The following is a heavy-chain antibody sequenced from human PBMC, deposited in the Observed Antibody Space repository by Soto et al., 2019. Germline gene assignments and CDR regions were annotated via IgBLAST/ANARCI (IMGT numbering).Heavy chain of an antibody. Sequence: QVQLVESGGGVVQPGRSLRLSCAASGFTFSSYGMHWVRQAPGKGLEWVAVIWYDGSNKYYADSVKGRFTISRDNSKNTLYLQMNSLRAEDTAVYYCARDRNGLYRGYDSLDYWGQGTLVTVSS. CDR1: GFTFSSYG. V-gene: IGHV3-33*01. CDR3: ARDRNGLYRGYDSLDY. CDR2: IWYDGSNK. J-gene: IGHJ4*02. D-gene: IGHD5-12*01.